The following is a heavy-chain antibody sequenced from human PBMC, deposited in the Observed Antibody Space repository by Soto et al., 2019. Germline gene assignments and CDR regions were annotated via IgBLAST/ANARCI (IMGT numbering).Heavy chain of an antibody. CDR3: ARDLTIFGVVNNYYYYYMDV. Sequence: GGSLRLSCAASGFTFSSYSMNWVRQAPGKGLEWVSSISSSSSYIYYADSVKGRFTISRDNAKNSLYLQMNSLRAEDTAVYYCARDLTIFGVVNNYYYYYMDVRGKGTTVTVSS. J-gene: IGHJ6*03. D-gene: IGHD3-3*01. CDR1: GFTFSSYS. V-gene: IGHV3-21*01. CDR2: ISSSSSYI.